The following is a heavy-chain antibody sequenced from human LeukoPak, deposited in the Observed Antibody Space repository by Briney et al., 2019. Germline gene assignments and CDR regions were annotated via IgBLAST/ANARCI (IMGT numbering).Heavy chain of an antibody. CDR2: IYYSGST. CDR3: ARHAGGATGPYDWFDP. CDR1: GGSISSSSYY. J-gene: IGHJ5*02. V-gene: IGHV4-39*01. D-gene: IGHD1-26*01. Sequence: SETLSLTCTVSGGSISSSSYYWGWIRQPPGKGLEWIGSIYYSGSTYYNPSLKSRVTISVDTSKNQFSLKLSSVTAADTAVYYCARHAGGATGPYDWFDPWSQGTLVTVSS.